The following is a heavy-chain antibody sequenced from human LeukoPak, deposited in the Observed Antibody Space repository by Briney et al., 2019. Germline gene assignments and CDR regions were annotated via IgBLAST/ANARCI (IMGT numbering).Heavy chain of an antibody. CDR2: IYYSGST. Sequence: SETLSLTCTVSGGSISSSSYYWGWIRQPPGKGLEWIGSIYYSGSTYYNPSLKSRVTISVDTSKNQFSLKLSSVPAEDTAVYYCARFIAVAGEFDYWGQGTLVTVSS. CDR1: GGSISSSSYY. V-gene: IGHV4-39*01. J-gene: IGHJ4*02. D-gene: IGHD6-19*01. CDR3: ARFIAVAGEFDY.